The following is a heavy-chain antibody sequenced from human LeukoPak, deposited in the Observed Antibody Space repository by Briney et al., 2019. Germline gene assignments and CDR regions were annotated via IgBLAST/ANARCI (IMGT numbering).Heavy chain of an antibody. J-gene: IGHJ3*02. V-gene: IGHV3-30*04. CDR1: GFTFSSYA. D-gene: IGHD3-10*01. Sequence: GGVLRLSCAASGFTFSSYAMHWVRQAPGKGLEWVAVISYDGSNKYYADSVKGRFTISRDNSKNTLYLQMNSLRAEDTAVYYCARGVSYGSGFRPAFDIWGQGTMVTVSS. CDR2: ISYDGSNK. CDR3: ARGVSYGSGFRPAFDI.